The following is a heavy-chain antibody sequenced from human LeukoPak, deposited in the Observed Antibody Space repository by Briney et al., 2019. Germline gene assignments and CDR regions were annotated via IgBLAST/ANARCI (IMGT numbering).Heavy chain of an antibody. D-gene: IGHD6-19*01. CDR2: INHSGST. CDR1: GFTFNTYA. V-gene: IGHV4-34*01. Sequence: PGGSLRLSCAASGFTFNTYAMNWVRQAPGKGLEWIGEINHSGSTNYNPSLKSRVTISVDTSKNQFSLKLSSVTAADTAVYYCASEYSSGQPVDVWGKGTTVTVSS. J-gene: IGHJ6*04. CDR3: ASEYSSGQPVDV.